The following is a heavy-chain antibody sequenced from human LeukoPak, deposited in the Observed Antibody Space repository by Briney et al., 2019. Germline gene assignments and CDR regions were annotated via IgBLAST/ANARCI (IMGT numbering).Heavy chain of an antibody. J-gene: IGHJ4*02. CDR1: GGSISRYY. CDR3: ARGGYYYDSSGYPFDY. Sequence: SETLSLTCTVSGGSISRYYWSWIRQPAGKGLEWIGRIYTSGSTNYNPSLKSRVTISVDKSKNQFSLKLSSVTAADTAVYYCARGGYYYDSSGYPFDYWGKGTLVTVSS. V-gene: IGHV4-4*07. D-gene: IGHD3-22*01. CDR2: IYTSGST.